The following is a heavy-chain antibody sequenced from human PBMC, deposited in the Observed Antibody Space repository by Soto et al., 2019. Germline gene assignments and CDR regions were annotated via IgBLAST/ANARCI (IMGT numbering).Heavy chain of an antibody. V-gene: IGHV3-7*01. Sequence: GGSLRLSCAASRFSFSDYWMNWVRQAPGKGLEWVANIKEDGSQKYYVGAVRGRFTISRDNAKNSLYLQMDSLRAEDTAVYYCARVYNNGFSDYWGQGTLVTVSS. CDR3: ARVYNNGFSDY. D-gene: IGHD1-1*01. CDR2: IKEDGSQK. J-gene: IGHJ4*02. CDR1: RFSFSDYW.